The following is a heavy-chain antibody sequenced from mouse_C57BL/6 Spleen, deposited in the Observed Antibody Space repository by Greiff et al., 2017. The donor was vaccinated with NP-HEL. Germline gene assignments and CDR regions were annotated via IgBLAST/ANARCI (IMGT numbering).Heavy chain of an antibody. D-gene: IGHD2-4*01. J-gene: IGHJ4*01. V-gene: IGHV1-50*01. CDR2: IDPSDSYT. CDR3: ARFDDYDLTMDY. Sequence: QVQLQQPGAELVKPGASVKLSCKASGYTFTSYWMQWVKQRPGQGLEWIGEIDPSDSYTNYNQKFKGKATLTVDTSSSTAYMQLSSLTSEDSAVYYCARFDDYDLTMDYWGQGTSVTVSS. CDR1: GYTFTSYW.